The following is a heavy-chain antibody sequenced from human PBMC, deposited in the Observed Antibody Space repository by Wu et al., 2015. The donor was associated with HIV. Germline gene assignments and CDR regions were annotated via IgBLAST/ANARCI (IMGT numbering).Heavy chain of an antibody. CDR2: INPGGGNT. V-gene: IGHV1-46*01. CDR3: VSFSPVYSGSYSWDV. Sequence: QVQLVQSGAEVKKPGSSVKVSCKASGGTFSSYVITWVRQAPGQGLEWMGIINPGGGNTNYAHKFQGRVTMTRDTSTSTVHMELSSLRSEDTAVYYCVSFSPVYSGSYSWDVWGQGTTVTVAS. J-gene: IGHJ6*02. D-gene: IGHD3-10*01. CDR1: GGTFSSYV.